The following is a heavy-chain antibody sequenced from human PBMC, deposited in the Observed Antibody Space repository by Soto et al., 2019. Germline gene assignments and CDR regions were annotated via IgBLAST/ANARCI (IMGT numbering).Heavy chain of an antibody. CDR2: INHSGST. CDR1: GWSFSGYY. CDR3: ARGRGLRYFDWTSPHNWFDP. D-gene: IGHD3-9*01. Sequence: SETLSLTCAVYGWSFSGYYWSWIRQPPGKGLEWIGEINHSGSTNYNPSLKSRVTISVDTSKNQFSLKLSSVTAADTAVYYCARGRGLRYFDWTSPHNWFDPWGQGTLVTVS. V-gene: IGHV4-34*01. J-gene: IGHJ5*02.